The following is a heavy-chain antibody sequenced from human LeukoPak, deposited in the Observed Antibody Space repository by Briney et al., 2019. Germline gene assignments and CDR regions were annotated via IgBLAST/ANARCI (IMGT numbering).Heavy chain of an antibody. V-gene: IGHV4-4*07. CDR1: GGSISSYY. Sequence: SETLSLTCTVSGGSISSYYWSWIRRPAGKGLEWIGRIYTSGSTNYNPSLKRRVTMSVDTSKNQFSLKLSSVTAADTAVYYCARQYRSGGSCYRAGGDWFDPWGQGTLVTVSS. CDR2: IYTSGST. J-gene: IGHJ5*02. D-gene: IGHD2-15*01. CDR3: ARQYRSGGSCYRAGGDWFDP.